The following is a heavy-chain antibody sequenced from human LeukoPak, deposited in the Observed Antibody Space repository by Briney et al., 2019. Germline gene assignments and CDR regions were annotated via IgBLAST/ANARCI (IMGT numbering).Heavy chain of an antibody. CDR3: ARYSGSYSRYFDY. CDR2: IYISGST. V-gene: IGHV3-66*02. Sequence: GGSLRLSCAASGFTVSGNYMSWVRQAPGKGLEWVSVIYISGSTSYADSVKGRFTISRDSSKNTLYLQMNSLRAEDTAVYYCARYSGSYSRYFDYWGQGALVTVSS. J-gene: IGHJ4*02. D-gene: IGHD1-26*01. CDR1: GFTVSGNY.